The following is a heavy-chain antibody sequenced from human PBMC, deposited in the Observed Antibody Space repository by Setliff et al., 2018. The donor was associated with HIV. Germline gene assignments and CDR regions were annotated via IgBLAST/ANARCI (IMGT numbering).Heavy chain of an antibody. CDR2: IYYSGVT. D-gene: IGHD3-10*01. Sequence: SETLSLTCTVSGGSISSYYWNWIRQPPGKGLEWIGYIYYSGVTNYNPSLKSRVTISLDTSKNQFSLKLTSVTAADTAVYYCARDTSGGYWGQGTLVTVPS. CDR3: ARDTSGGY. CDR1: GGSISSYY. J-gene: IGHJ4*02. V-gene: IGHV4-59*01.